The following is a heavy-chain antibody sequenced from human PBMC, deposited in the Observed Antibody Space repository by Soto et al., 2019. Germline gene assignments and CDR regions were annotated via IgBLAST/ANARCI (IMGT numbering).Heavy chain of an antibody. D-gene: IGHD3-3*01. CDR1: GFTFSSYW. CDR3: ARGLRFLEWPGYYYYGMDV. V-gene: IGHV3-74*01. J-gene: IGHJ6*02. Sequence: GGSLRLSCAASGFTFSSYWMHWVRQAPGKGLVWVSRINSDGSSTSYADSVKGRFTISRDNAKNTLYLQMNSLRAEDTAVYYCARGLRFLEWPGYYYYGMDVWGQGTTVTVSS. CDR2: INSDGSST.